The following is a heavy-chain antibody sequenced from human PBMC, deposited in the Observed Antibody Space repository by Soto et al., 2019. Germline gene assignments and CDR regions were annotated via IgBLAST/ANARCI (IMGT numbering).Heavy chain of an antibody. D-gene: IGHD4-4*01. J-gene: IGHJ6*02. V-gene: IGHV4-34*01. CDR1: GGSFSGYY. CDR3: ARVRGTTGYYYYYGMDV. CDR2: INHSGST. Sequence: QVQLQQWGAGLLKPSETLSLTCAVYGGSFSGYYWSWIRQPPGKGLEWIGEINHSGSTNYNPSLKSPVTISVDTSKNQFSLKLSSVTAADTAVYYCARVRGTTGYYYYYGMDVWGQGTTVTVSS.